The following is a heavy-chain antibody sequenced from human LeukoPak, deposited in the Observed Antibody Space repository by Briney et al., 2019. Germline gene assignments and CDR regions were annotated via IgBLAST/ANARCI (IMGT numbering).Heavy chain of an antibody. D-gene: IGHD3-9*01. CDR2: INHSGST. CDR1: GGSFSGYY. V-gene: IGHV4-34*01. J-gene: IGHJ4*02. CDR3: ARGLRNDILTGHFDY. Sequence: PSETLSLTCAVYGGSFSGYYWSWIRQPPGKGLEWIGEINHSGSTNYNPSLKSRVTILVDTSKNQLSLKLGSVTAADTAVYYCARGLRNDILTGHFDYWGQGTLVTVSS.